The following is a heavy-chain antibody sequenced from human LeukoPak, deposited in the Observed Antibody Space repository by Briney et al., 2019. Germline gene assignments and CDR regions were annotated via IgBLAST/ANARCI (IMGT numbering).Heavy chain of an antibody. D-gene: IGHD3-3*01. CDR2: INHSGST. V-gene: IGHV4-34*01. CDR3: ARGQRGADFWSGYYTNYYYYYMDV. J-gene: IGHJ6*03. CDR1: GGSFSGYY. Sequence: SETLSLTCAVYGGSFSGYYWSWIRQPPGKGLEWIGEINHSGSTNYNPSLKSRVTISVDTSKNQFSLKLSSVTAADTAVYYCARGQRGADFWSGYYTNYYYYYMDVWGKGTTVTVSS.